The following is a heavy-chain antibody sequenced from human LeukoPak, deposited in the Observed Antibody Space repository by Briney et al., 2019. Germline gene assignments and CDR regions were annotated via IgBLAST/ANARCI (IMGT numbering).Heavy chain of an antibody. J-gene: IGHJ4*02. CDR2: ISGSGGST. D-gene: IGHD3-3*01. Sequence: ETLSLTCTVSGGSISSYYWSWIRQPPGKGLEWVSAISGSGGSTYYADSVKGRFTISRDNSKNTLYLQMNSLRAEDTAVYYCAKYRRITIFGVVIVDYWGQGTLVTVSS. V-gene: IGHV3-23*01. CDR3: AKYRRITIFGVVIVDY. CDR1: GGSISSYY.